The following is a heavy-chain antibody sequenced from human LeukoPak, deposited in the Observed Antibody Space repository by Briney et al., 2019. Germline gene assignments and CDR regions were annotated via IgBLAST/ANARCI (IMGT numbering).Heavy chain of an antibody. J-gene: IGHJ5*02. CDR3: ARNTIFHP. V-gene: IGHV3-7*05. D-gene: IGHD3-9*01. CDR1: GFTFSSYW. Sequence: PGGSLRLSCAASGFTFSSYWMTWVRQAPGKGLEWVANIKQDGSEEYYEDSVKGRFTISRDNAKSSLYLLMNSLRDEDTGIYYCARNTIFHPWGQGTLVTVSS. CDR2: IKQDGSEE.